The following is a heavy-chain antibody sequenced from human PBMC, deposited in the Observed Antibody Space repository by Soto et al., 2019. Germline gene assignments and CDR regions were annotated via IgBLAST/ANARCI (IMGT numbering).Heavy chain of an antibody. CDR1: GGTFSNYA. V-gene: IGHV1-69*06. J-gene: IGHJ4*02. CDR2: IIPLFGTP. CDR3: ARGWETVGTTTPFAY. D-gene: IGHD1-26*01. Sequence: SVKVSLKASGGTFSNYAINWVRQAPGQGLEWMGGIIPLFGTPNYAQKFQGRVTFTAHKSTSTAYMELRSLRSDDTAVYYCARGWETVGTTTPFAYWGQGTLVTVSS.